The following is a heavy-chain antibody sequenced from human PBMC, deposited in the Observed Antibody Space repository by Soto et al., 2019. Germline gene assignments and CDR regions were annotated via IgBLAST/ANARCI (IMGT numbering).Heavy chain of an antibody. J-gene: IGHJ6*02. D-gene: IGHD2-8*01. Sequence: ASVRVSCKASGCSFTDYYIPWVRQAPGQGLEWLGRMNLKSGGTRTPQKFQGWVTTTTDTSISTASMELTRLTSDDTAIYYCARGDSTDCSTGVCFFFYNHAMDVWG. CDR3: ARGDSTDCSTGVCFFFYNHAMDV. V-gene: IGHV1-2*04. CDR1: GCSFTDYY. CDR2: MNLKSGGT.